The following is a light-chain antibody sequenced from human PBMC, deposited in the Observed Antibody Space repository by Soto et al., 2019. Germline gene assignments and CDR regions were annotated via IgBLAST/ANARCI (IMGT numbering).Light chain of an antibody. V-gene: IGLV1-47*01. CDR1: SSNIGSNY. CDR2: RNN. CDR3: AAWDDSLSGVV. J-gene: IGLJ2*01. Sequence: QSVLTQPPSASGTPGQRVTISCSGSSSNIGSNYVYWHQQLPGTAPKLLIYRNNQRPSGVPDRFSGSKSGTSASLAISELRSEDEADYYCAAWDDSLSGVVFGGGTKLTVL.